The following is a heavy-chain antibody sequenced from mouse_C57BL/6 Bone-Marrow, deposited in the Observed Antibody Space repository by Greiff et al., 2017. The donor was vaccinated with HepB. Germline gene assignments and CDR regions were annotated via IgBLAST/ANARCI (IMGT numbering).Heavy chain of an antibody. Sequence: EVQGVESGGGLVKPGGSLKLSCAASGFTFSSYAMSWVRQTPEKRLEWVATISDGGSYTYYPDNVKGRFTISRDNAKNNLYLQMSHLKSEDTAMYYCARDGTTVVALYYFDYWGQGTTRTVSS. CDR1: GFTFSSYA. D-gene: IGHD1-1*01. CDR2: ISDGGSYT. CDR3: ARDGTTVVALYYFDY. J-gene: IGHJ2*01. V-gene: IGHV5-4*01.